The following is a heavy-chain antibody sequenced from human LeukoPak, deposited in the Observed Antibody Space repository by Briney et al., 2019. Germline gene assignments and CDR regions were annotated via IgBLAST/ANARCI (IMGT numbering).Heavy chain of an antibody. D-gene: IGHD5-18*01. CDR3: AKVSKGSTAMVPEFDN. Sequence: GGSLRLSCAASGFTFSSYAMHWVRQAPGKGLEWVAVISYDGSNKYYADSVKGRFTISRDNSKNTLYLQMNSLRAEDTAVYYCAKVSKGSTAMVPEFDNWGQGTLVTVSS. CDR2: ISYDGSNK. V-gene: IGHV3-30*04. J-gene: IGHJ4*02. CDR1: GFTFSSYA.